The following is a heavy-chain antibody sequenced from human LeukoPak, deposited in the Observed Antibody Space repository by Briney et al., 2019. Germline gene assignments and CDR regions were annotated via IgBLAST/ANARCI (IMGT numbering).Heavy chain of an antibody. Sequence: SVKVSCKAPGGTFSSYAISWVRQAPGQGLEWMGGIIPIFGTANYAQKFQGRVTITADESTSTAYMELSSLRSEDTAVYYCAGGRIGYCSSTSCYYYYYMDVWGKGTTVTVSS. V-gene: IGHV1-69*01. CDR1: GGTFSSYA. D-gene: IGHD2-2*01. J-gene: IGHJ6*03. CDR3: AGGRIGYCSSTSCYYYYYMDV. CDR2: IIPIFGTA.